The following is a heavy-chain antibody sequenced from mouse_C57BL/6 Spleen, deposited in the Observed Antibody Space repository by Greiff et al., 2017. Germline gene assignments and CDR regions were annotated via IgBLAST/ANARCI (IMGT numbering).Heavy chain of an antibody. Sequence: VQLQQSGPGLVQPSQSLSITCTVSGFSLTSYGVHWVRPPPGKGLEWLGVIWSGGSTDYNAAFISRLSISKDNSKSQVFFKMNSLQADDTAIYYCAKSYDYDGAWFAYWGQGTLVTVSA. CDR2: IWSGGST. CDR3: AKSYDYDGAWFAY. D-gene: IGHD2-4*01. V-gene: IGHV2-4*01. CDR1: GFSLTSYG. J-gene: IGHJ3*01.